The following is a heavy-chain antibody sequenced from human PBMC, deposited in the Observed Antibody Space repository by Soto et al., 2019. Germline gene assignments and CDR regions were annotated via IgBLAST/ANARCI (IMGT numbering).Heavy chain of an antibody. CDR2: ISGSGGST. D-gene: IGHD3-22*01. V-gene: IGHV3-23*01. CDR1: GFTFSSYA. Sequence: GGSLRLSCAASGFTFSSYAMSWVRQAPGKGLEWVSAISGSGGSTYYEDSVKGRFTISRDNSKNTLYLQMNRVRAEDTAVYSFAKDPTAFNYYDSSGYYSPNWFDPWGQGTLVTVSS. J-gene: IGHJ5*02. CDR3: AKDPTAFNYYDSSGYYSPNWFDP.